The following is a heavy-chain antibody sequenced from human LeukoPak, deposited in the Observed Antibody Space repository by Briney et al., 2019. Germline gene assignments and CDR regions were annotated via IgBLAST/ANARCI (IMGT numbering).Heavy chain of an antibody. Sequence: GGSLRLSCAASGFTFSSNYMSWVRQAPGKGLEWVSVIYSGGSTYYADSVKGRFTISRDNSKNTLYLQMNSLRAEDTAVYYCARLSGWSFFLDYWGQGTLVTVSS. J-gene: IGHJ4*02. D-gene: IGHD6-19*01. CDR2: IYSGGST. CDR1: GFTFSSNY. V-gene: IGHV3-53*01. CDR3: ARLSGWSFFLDY.